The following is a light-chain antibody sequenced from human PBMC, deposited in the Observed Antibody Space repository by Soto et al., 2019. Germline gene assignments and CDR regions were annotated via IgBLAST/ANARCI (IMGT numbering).Light chain of an antibody. CDR1: SSDVGGYNY. CDR2: DVS. V-gene: IGLV2-14*03. Sequence: QSALTQPASVSGSPGQSITISCTGTSSDVGGYNYVSWYQQHPDKAPKLMIYDVSNRPSGVSNRFSGYKSGNTASLTISGLQAEDEADYYCSSYTSSALRVFGTGTKLTVL. CDR3: SSYTSSALRV. J-gene: IGLJ1*01.